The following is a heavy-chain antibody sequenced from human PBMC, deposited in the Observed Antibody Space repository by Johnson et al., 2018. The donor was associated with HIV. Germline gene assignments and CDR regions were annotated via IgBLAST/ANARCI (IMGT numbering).Heavy chain of an antibody. CDR3: ARAHYDYAPAPTFDI. CDR2: ISYDGSNK. Sequence: VQLVESGGGVVQPGRSLRLSCAASGFIFSSYAMHWVRQAPGKGLEWVAVISYDGSNKYYEDSVKGRFTISRDNSKNTLYLQMHSLRAEDTAVYYCARAHYDYAPAPTFDIWGQGTMVTVSS. CDR1: GFIFSSYA. D-gene: IGHD3-16*01. V-gene: IGHV3-30*04. J-gene: IGHJ3*02.